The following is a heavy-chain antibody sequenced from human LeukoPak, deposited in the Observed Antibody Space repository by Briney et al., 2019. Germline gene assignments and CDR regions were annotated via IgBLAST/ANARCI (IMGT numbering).Heavy chain of an antibody. V-gene: IGHV4-59*01. D-gene: IGHD4-17*01. J-gene: IGHJ4*02. Sequence: SETLSLTCTVSGGSISSYYWSWIRPPPGKGLEWIGYIYYSGSTNYNPSLKSRVTISVDTSKNQFSLKLSSVTAADTAVYYCARATGLVTTTFDYWGQGTLVTVSS. CDR1: GGSISSYY. CDR3: ARATGLVTTTFDY. CDR2: IYYSGST.